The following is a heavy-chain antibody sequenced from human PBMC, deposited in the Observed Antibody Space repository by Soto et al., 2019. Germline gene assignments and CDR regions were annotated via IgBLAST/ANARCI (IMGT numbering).Heavy chain of an antibody. CDR3: TRDQPITP. CDR1: GFSFGYYA. Sequence: GGSLRLSCTAAGFSFGYYAMSWVRQAPGKGLEWVGFIRSKASGGTAEYAASVKGRFTFSRDDSKRIAYLQMNSLKTEDTAIYYCTRDQPITPWGQGTMVTVSS. V-gene: IGHV3-49*04. D-gene: IGHD3-10*01. CDR2: IRSKASGGTA. J-gene: IGHJ3*01.